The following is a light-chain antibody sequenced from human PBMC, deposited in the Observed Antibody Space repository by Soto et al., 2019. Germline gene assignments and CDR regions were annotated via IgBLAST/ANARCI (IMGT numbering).Light chain of an antibody. CDR3: MQALQTPPWT. CDR2: MGS. J-gene: IGKJ1*01. CDR1: QSLLHSNGYNY. V-gene: IGKV2-28*01. Sequence: DSVMPQSPLSLPVTPGEPASISCRSSQSLLHSNGYNYLDWYLQKPGQSPQRLIYMGSNRASVVRDRFSGSGSGTDFTLNISRVEVEDVGVYYCMQALQTPPWTFGQGTKVEIK.